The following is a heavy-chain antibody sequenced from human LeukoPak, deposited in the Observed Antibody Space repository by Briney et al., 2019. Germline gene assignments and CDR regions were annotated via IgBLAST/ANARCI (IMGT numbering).Heavy chain of an antibody. CDR3: AKDSVGSGWSFDY. CDR2: ISGSGGST. CDR1: GFTFSSYG. V-gene: IGHV3-23*01. Sequence: GGSLRLSCAASGFTFSSYGMSWVRQAPGKGLEWVSAISGSGGSTYYADFVKGRFTISRDNSKNTLYLQMNSLRAEDTAVYYCAKDSVGSGWSFDYWGQGTLVTVSS. D-gene: IGHD6-19*01. J-gene: IGHJ4*02.